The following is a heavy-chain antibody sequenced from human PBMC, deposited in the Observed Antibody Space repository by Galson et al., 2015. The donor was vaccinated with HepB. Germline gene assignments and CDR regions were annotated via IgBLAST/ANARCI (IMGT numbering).Heavy chain of an antibody. J-gene: IGHJ5*02. Sequence: SLRLSCAASGLTFSSYSMNWVRQAPGKGLEWVSYISSSSSTIYYADSVKGRFTISRDNAKNSLYLQMNSLRAGDTAVYYCARAGGNSVPWFDPWGQGTLVTVSS. CDR1: GLTFSSYS. CDR2: ISSSSSTI. V-gene: IGHV3-48*01. D-gene: IGHD4-23*01. CDR3: ARAGGNSVPWFDP.